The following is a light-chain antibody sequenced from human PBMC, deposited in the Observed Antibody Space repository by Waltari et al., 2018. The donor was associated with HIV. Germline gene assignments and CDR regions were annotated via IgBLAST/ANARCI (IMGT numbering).Light chain of an antibody. CDR2: GAS. CDR3: QQYNNWPGIT. Sequence: EILMTQSPATLSVSPGERDTLACRASQSINNNLAWYQQKPGQAPRLLIYGASTGATGVPARFSGSGSGTEFTLTISSLQSEDFAVYYCQQYNNWPGITFGPGTKVDIK. J-gene: IGKJ3*01. V-gene: IGKV3-15*01. CDR1: QSINNN.